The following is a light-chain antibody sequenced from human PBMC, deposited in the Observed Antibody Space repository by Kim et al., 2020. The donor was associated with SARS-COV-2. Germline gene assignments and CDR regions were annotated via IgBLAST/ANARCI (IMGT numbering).Light chain of an antibody. CDR1: NIGSKS. CDR3: QVWDSRVV. Sequence: SYELTQPPSVSVAPGKTARITCGGNNIGSKSVHWYQQKPGQAPVLVIYYDSDRPSGIPERFSGSNSGNTATLTISRVEAGDEADYCCQVWDSRVVFGGGTQLTVL. V-gene: IGLV3-21*04. CDR2: YDS. J-gene: IGLJ2*01.